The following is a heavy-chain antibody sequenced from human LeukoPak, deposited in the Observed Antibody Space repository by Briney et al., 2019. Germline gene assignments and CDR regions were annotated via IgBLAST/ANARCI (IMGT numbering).Heavy chain of an antibody. CDR2: LSGSGGNT. CDR3: AKGSYYYDSADYFDY. J-gene: IGHJ4*02. CDR1: GFTFSSYD. D-gene: IGHD3-22*01. V-gene: IGHV3-23*01. Sequence: GXSLRLSCAASGFTFSSYDMSWVRQAPGKGVEWVSTLSGSGGNTYYADSVKGRVTISRDNSKNTLYLQMNSLRAEDTAVYHCAKGSYYYDSADYFDYWGQGTLVTVSS.